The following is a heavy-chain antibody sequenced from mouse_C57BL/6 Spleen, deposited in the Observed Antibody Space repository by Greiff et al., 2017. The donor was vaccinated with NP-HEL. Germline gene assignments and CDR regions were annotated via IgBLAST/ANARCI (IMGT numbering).Heavy chain of an antibody. CDR2: INPGSGGT. CDR3: AREGLTGTFAY. V-gene: IGHV1-54*01. D-gene: IGHD4-1*01. J-gene: IGHJ3*01. Sequence: VQLQQSGAELVRPGTSVKVSCKASGYAFTNYLIEWVKQRPGQGLEWIGVINPGSGGTDYNEKFKGKATLTADKSSITAYMQLSSLTSEDSAVYFCAREGLTGTFAYWGQGTLVTVSA. CDR1: GYAFTNYL.